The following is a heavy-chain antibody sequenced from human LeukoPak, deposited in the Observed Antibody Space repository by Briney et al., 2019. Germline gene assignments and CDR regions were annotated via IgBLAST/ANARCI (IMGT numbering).Heavy chain of an antibody. V-gene: IGHV3-23*01. J-gene: IGHJ4*02. Sequence: PGGSLRLSCAASGFTFDDYAMHWVRQAPGKGLEWVSGISGSGGSTYYADSVKGRFTISRDNSKNTLYLQMNSLRAEDTAVYYCAKAHFRYTVTTHIDFDYWGQGTLVTVSS. D-gene: IGHD4-17*01. CDR2: ISGSGGST. CDR3: AKAHFRYTVTTHIDFDY. CDR1: GFTFDDYA.